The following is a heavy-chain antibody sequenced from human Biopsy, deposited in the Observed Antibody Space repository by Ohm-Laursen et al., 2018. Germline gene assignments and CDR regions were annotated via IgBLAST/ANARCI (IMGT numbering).Heavy chain of an antibody. D-gene: IGHD3/OR15-3a*01. V-gene: IGHV4-61*01. CDR2: IYYSGST. J-gene: IGHJ4*02. CDR3: ASRGLVMASDYYFDD. CDR1: GGSLSSSTYY. Sequence: DTLSLTCSVSGGSLSSSTYYWTWIRQPPGRGLEWVGSIYYSGSTNYNPSLKSRVTISADTSKSQLSLHLTSVTAADTAVYYCASRGLVMASDYYFDDWGQGTLVTVSS.